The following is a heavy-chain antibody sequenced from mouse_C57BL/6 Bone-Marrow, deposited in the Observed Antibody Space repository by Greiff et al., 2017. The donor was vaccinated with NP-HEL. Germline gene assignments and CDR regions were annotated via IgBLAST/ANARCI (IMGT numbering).Heavy chain of an antibody. J-gene: IGHJ3*01. CDR1: GFSLTSYG. CDR2: IWSGGST. CDR3: ARSYYGNEPEFAY. D-gene: IGHD2-10*01. V-gene: IGHV2-2*01. Sequence: VQLKESGPGLVQPSQSLSITCTVSGFSLTSYGVHWVRQSPGKGLEWLGVIWSGGSTDYNAAFISRLSISKDNSKSQVFFKMNSLQADDTAIYYCARSYYGNEPEFAYWGQGTLVTVSA.